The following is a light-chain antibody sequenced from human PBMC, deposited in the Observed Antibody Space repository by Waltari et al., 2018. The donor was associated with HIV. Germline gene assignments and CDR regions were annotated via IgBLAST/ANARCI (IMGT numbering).Light chain of an antibody. CDR2: DNN. CDR1: NSNIGNNY. V-gene: IGLV1-51*01. Sequence: QSVLTQPPSVSAAPGQKVTISCSGSNSNIGNNYVSWYQQFPRTAPKLVIYDNNKRPSGIPDRFSGSKSDTSATLTITGLQTGDEATYYCGAWDNSLTIVYVFGTGTKVTVL. CDR3: GAWDNSLTIVYV. J-gene: IGLJ1*01.